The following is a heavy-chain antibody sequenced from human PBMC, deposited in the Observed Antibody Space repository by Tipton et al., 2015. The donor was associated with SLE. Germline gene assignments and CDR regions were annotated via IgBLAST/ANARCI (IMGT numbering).Heavy chain of an antibody. V-gene: IGHV4-39*07. CDR1: GGSISSGSYY. CDR3: ARDRLYYYGMDV. CDR2: IYHSGST. Sequence: TLSLTCTVSGGSISSGSYYWIWIRQPPGKGLEWIGEIYHSGSTNYNPSLKSRVTISVDKSKNQFSLKLSSVTAADTAVYYCARDRLYYYGMDVWGQGTTVTVSS. J-gene: IGHJ6*02. D-gene: IGHD5/OR15-5a*01.